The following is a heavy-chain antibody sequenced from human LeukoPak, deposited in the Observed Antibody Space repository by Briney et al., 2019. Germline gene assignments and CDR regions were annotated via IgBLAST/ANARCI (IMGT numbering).Heavy chain of an antibody. D-gene: IGHD6-19*01. CDR2: IRYDGSNK. J-gene: IGHJ4*02. CDR3: AKDPNNSGQPQM. V-gene: IGHV3-30*02. Sequence: PGGSLRLSCAASGFTFSSYGMHWVRQAPGKGLEWVAFIRYDGSNKYYADSVKGRFTISRDNSKNTLYLQMNSLRAEDTAVYYCAKDPNNSGQPQMWGQGPLVTVSS. CDR1: GFTFSSYG.